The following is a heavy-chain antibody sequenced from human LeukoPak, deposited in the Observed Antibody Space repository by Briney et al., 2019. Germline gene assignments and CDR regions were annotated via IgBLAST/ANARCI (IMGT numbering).Heavy chain of an antibody. CDR1: GGSINSYY. D-gene: IGHD3-22*01. CDR3: ARGPGLITTIVVASHFDY. J-gene: IGHJ4*02. Sequence: SETLSLTCTVSGGSINSYYWSWIRQPPGKGLEWIGYIHYSGSTNYNPSLKSRVTISVDTSKNQFSLKLSSVTAADTAVYYCARGPGLITTIVVASHFDYWGQGTLVTVSS. CDR2: IHYSGST. V-gene: IGHV4-59*12.